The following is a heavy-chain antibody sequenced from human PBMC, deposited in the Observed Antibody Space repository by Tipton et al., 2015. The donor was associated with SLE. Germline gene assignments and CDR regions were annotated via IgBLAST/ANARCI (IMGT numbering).Heavy chain of an antibody. CDR1: GFTFSSYS. D-gene: IGHD3-22*01. V-gene: IGHV3-21*01. Sequence: SLRLSCAASGFTFSSYSMNWVLQAPGKGLEWVSSISSSSSSYIYYADSVKGRFTISRDNAKNSLYLQMNSLRAEDTAVYYCARDNDYYDSSGLGYWGQGTLVTVSS. J-gene: IGHJ4*02. CDR3: ARDNDYYDSSGLGY. CDR2: ISSSSSSYI.